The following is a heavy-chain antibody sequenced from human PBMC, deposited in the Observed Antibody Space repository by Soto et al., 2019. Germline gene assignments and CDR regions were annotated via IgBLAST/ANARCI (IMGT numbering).Heavy chain of an antibody. Sequence: GGSLRLSCVASGFTFSSYAMHWVRQAPGKGLEWVALIWFDGSNKYYADSVKGRFTISRDNSKITLFLQMTSLRAEDTAVYYCARDDALQVYKYGTGGYYMNPWGQGTLVTVSS. CDR1: GFTFSSYA. J-gene: IGHJ5*02. CDR2: IWFDGSNK. V-gene: IGHV3-33*01. CDR3: ARDDALQVYKYGTGGYYMNP. D-gene: IGHD3-22*01.